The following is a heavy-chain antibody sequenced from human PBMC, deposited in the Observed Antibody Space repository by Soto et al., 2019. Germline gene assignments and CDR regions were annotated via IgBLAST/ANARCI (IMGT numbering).Heavy chain of an antibody. D-gene: IGHD6-13*01. CDR3: ARIGGIAAGDYYYYGMDV. CDR2: IFSNDEK. Sequence: ASGPTLVNPTETLRLTCTISGISLSNARMGVSWISQPPAKPLEWRAHIFSNDEKSYSTSLKSRPTISKDTSKSQVVLTITNMDPVDTATYYCARIGGIAAGDYYYYGMDVWGQGTTVTVSS. V-gene: IGHV2-26*03. J-gene: IGHJ6*02. CDR1: GISLSNARMG.